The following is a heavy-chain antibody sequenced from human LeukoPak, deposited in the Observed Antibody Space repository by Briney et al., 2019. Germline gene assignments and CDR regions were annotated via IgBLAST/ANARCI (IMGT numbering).Heavy chain of an antibody. CDR1: GGSISGYY. CDR2: IHYSGET. CDR3: ARRSNFWSGSYDY. V-gene: IGHV4-59*08. D-gene: IGHD3-3*01. J-gene: IGHJ4*02. Sequence: SETLSLTCTVSGGSISGYYWSWIRQPPGKGLEWIGYIHYSGETNYNPSLSSRVTISVDTSKNQFSLKLSSVTAADTAVYYCARRSNFWSGSYDYWGQGTLVTVSS.